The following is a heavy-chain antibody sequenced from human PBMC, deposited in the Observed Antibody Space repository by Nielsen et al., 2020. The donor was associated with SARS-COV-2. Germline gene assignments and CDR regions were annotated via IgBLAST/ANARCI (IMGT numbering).Heavy chain of an antibody. V-gene: IGHV1-3*01. CDR3: ARVRGNSYGNWFDP. CDR1: GYTFTSYG. Sequence: ASVKVSCKASGYTFTSYGISWVRQAPGQGLEWMGWINAGNGNTKYSQKFQGRVTITRDTSASTAYMELSSLRSEDTAVYYCARVRGNSYGNWFDPWGQGTLVTVSS. J-gene: IGHJ5*02. CDR2: INAGNGNT. D-gene: IGHD5-18*01.